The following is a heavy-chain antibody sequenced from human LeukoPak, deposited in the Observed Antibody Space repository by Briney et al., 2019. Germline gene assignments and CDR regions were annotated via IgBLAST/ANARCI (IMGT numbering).Heavy chain of an antibody. CDR3: ARFKGGTGFDY. J-gene: IGHJ4*02. V-gene: IGHV4-39*01. Sequence: SETLSLTCAVSGVSITTTDFGWAWLRQPPGLGFEWIATISSSGKAYYYPSLMSRVTISIDPSKNQFSLDVTSGTAADPGLFYCARFKGGTGFDYWGRGILVIVS. D-gene: IGHD1-26*01. CDR1: GVSITTTDFG. CDR2: ISSSGKA.